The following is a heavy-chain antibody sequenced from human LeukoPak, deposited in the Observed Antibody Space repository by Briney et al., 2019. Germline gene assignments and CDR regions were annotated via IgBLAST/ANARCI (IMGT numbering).Heavy chain of an antibody. J-gene: IGHJ4*02. V-gene: IGHV3-21*01. Sequence: GGSLRLSCAASGFTFSSYSMNWVRQAPGKGLEWVSSISSSSSYIYYADSVKGRFTISRDNAKNSLYLQMNSLRAEDTAVYYCARMEQDTDSDYWGQGTLVTVSS. CDR3: ARMEQDTDSDY. CDR1: GFTFSSYS. D-gene: IGHD1-26*01. CDR2: ISSSSSYI.